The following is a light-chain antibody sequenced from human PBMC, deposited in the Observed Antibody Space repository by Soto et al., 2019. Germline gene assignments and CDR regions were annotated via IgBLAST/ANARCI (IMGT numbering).Light chain of an antibody. J-gene: IGLJ2*01. CDR3: QSYDSSLRGVL. CDR1: SSNIGAPFD. CDR2: GNT. V-gene: IGLV1-40*01. Sequence: QAVVTQPPSVSGAPGQRVTISCTGSSSNIGAPFDVYWFQQLPGTAPKRLIYGNTNRPSGVPDRFSASKSGTSASLAITGLQAEDEADYYCQSYDSSLRGVLFGGGTKLTVL.